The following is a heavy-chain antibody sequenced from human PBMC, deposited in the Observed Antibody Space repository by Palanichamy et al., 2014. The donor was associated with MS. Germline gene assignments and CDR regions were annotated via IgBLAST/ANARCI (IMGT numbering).Heavy chain of an antibody. CDR2: ISGSGGST. CDR3: LSALQSLWFGEFPDY. V-gene: IGHV3-23*01. CDR1: GFTFINYA. D-gene: IGHD3-10*01. Sequence: EVQLLESGGGLVQPGGSLRLSCAASGFTFINYAMSWVRQAPGKGLEWVSAISGSGGSTYYADSVKGRFTTSRDNSKNTLYLQMSSLRAEDTAVYYCLSALQSLWFGEFPDYWGQGTLVTVSS. J-gene: IGHJ4*02.